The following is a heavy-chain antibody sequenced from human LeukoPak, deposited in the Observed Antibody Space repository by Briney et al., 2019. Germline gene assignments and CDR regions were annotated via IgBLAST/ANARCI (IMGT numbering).Heavy chain of an antibody. CDR1: GYTFTGYY. V-gene: IGHV1-2*02. CDR2: INPNSGGT. J-gene: IGHJ4*02. Sequence: GASVKVSCKASGYTFTGYYMHWVRQAPGQGLEWMGWINPNSGGTNYAQKFQGRVTMTRDTSISTAYMELSRLRSDDTAVYYCASFGPPPSMFIVGARGDYFDYWGQGTLVTVSS. CDR3: ASFGPPPSMFIVGARGDYFDY. D-gene: IGHD1-26*01.